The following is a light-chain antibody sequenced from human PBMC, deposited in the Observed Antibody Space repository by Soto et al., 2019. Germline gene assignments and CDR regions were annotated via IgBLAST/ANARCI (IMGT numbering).Light chain of an antibody. CDR1: QRLTNF. Sequence: TLSLSPGERATPSCKASQRLTNFLAWYQQKRGQAPRLLIYNTFNRAAGIPARFSGSGSGTEFTLTISSLQPDDFATYYCQQYNSYSFGQGSMADIK. V-gene: IGKV3D-15*01. CDR3: QQYNSYS. CDR2: NTF. J-gene: IGKJ1*01.